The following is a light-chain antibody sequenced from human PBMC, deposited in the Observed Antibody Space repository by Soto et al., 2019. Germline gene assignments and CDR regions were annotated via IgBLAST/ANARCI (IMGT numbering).Light chain of an antibody. Sequence: EIVLTQSPDTLSLSPGERATLSCRASQSVSSNYLAWYQQKPGQARRLLIYGASNRATGIADRFSGRGSGTEFTVTISRLEPEDFAVYYCQQYGNSPWTFGQGTKVEIK. CDR3: QQYGNSPWT. CDR2: GAS. J-gene: IGKJ1*01. V-gene: IGKV3-20*01. CDR1: QSVSSNY.